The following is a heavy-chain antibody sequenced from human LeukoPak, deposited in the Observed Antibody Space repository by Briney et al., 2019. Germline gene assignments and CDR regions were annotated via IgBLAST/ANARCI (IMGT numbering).Heavy chain of an antibody. D-gene: IGHD2-15*01. V-gene: IGHV3-7*03. J-gene: IGHJ4*02. CDR1: GFTFSTYW. CDR2: IKKDGSEK. Sequence: GGSLRLSCAASGFTFSTYWMSWVRKAPGKGLELAANIKKDGSEKYYMDSVKGRFTISRANAENSLYLQMNRLRAEDTAVYYCAREGVHCSGRSCLKAYWGQGTQVTVSS. CDR3: AREGVHCSGRSCLKAY.